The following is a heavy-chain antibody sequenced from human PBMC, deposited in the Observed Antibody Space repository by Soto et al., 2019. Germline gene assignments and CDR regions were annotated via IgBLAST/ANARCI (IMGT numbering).Heavy chain of an antibody. V-gene: IGHV4-30-4*01. CDR3: ARASATLYYYGMDV. Sequence: NPSETLSLTCTVSGGSISSGDYYWSWIRQPPGKGLEWIGYIYYSGSTYYNPSLKSRVTISVDTSKNQFSLKLSSATAADTAVYYCARASATLYYYGMDVWGQGTTVTVSS. J-gene: IGHJ6*02. CDR1: GGSISSGDYY. CDR2: IYYSGST. D-gene: IGHD3-10*01.